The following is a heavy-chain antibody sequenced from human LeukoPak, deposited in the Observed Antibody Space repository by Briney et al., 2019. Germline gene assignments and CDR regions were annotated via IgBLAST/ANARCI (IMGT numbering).Heavy chain of an antibody. J-gene: IGHJ4*02. CDR3: ARPRGCGSARCNNFDY. Sequence: GGSLRLSCAASGFTFSSYEMNWVRQAPGKGLEWVAIMHEYGSQIFYVDSVKGRFIISRDNARNSLYLQTNNLRAEDTAVYYCARPRGCGSARCNNFDYWGQGTLVTVSS. V-gene: IGHV3-7*01. CDR2: MHEYGSQI. D-gene: IGHD2-21*01. CDR1: GFTFSSYE.